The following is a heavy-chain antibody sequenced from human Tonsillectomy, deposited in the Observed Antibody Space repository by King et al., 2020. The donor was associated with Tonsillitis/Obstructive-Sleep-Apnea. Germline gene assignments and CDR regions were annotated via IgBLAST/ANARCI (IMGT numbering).Heavy chain of an antibody. CDR1: GGSISSYY. J-gene: IGHJ6*02. Sequence: QLQESGPGLVKPSETLSLTCSVSGGSISSYYWTWIRQPAGKGLEWIGRIYTSGSTNYNPSLKSRVTMSVDTSKNQFSLKLSSVTAADTAVYYCATYSSSSGYYYYGMGVWGQGTTVTVSS. D-gene: IGHD6-6*01. CDR3: ATYSSSSGYYYYGMGV. CDR2: IYTSGST. V-gene: IGHV4-4*07.